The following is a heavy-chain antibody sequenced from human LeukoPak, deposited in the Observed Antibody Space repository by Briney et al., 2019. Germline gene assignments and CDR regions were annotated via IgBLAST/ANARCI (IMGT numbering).Heavy chain of an antibody. CDR1: GLTFISYA. CDR2: IGAGGTFT. CDR3: ARDLSYCTITSCSYYYSGMDV. D-gene: IGHD2-2*01. V-gene: IGHV3-21*01. Sequence: PGRSLRLSCTASGLTFISYAMNWVRQAPGKGWEWVSGIGAGGTFTDYADSVKGRFTISRDNAKNSLYLQMNSLRAEDTAAYYCARDLSYCTITSCSYYYSGMDVWGQGTTVTVSS. J-gene: IGHJ6*02.